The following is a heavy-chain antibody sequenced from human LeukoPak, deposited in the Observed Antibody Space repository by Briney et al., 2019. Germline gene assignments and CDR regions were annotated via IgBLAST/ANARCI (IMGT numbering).Heavy chain of an antibody. CDR3: ARGLGRRTGDFDY. Sequence: SQTLSLTCAVSGDSISSNSVDWHWIRQSPSRGLEWLGRTYYRSNLYNDYALSVKIRIIINPDTSKNQFSLQLNSVTPDDTAVYYCARGLGRRTGDFDYWGQGTLVTVSS. V-gene: IGHV6-1*01. J-gene: IGHJ4*02. CDR2: TYYRSNLYN. D-gene: IGHD7-27*01. CDR1: GDSISSNSVD.